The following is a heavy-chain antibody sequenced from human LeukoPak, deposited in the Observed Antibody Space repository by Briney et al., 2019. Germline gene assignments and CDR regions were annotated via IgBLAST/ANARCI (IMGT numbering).Heavy chain of an antibody. CDR1: GGSISSGDYY. J-gene: IGHJ5*02. D-gene: IGHD3-10*01. Sequence: PSETLSLTCTVSGGSISSGDYYLSWIRQPPGKGLEWIGYIYYSGSTYYNPSLKSRVTISVDTSKNQFSLKLSSVTAADTAVYYCAREVTSNWFDPWGQGTLVTVSS. CDR3: AREVTSNWFDP. V-gene: IGHV4-30-4*08. CDR2: IYYSGST.